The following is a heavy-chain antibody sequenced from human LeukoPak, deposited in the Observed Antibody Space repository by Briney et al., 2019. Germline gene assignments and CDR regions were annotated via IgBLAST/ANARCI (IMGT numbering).Heavy chain of an antibody. CDR2: IKQDGSEK. CDR3: ARDDTVTTRVGFID. J-gene: IGHJ4*02. Sequence: GGSLRLSCAASGFTFSSYWMSWVRQAPGKGLEWVANIKQDGSEKYYVDSVKGRFTISRDTAKNSLYLQMNSLRAEDTAVYYCARDDTVTTRVGFIDWGQGTLVTVSS. CDR1: GFTFSSYW. D-gene: IGHD4-17*01. V-gene: IGHV3-7*01.